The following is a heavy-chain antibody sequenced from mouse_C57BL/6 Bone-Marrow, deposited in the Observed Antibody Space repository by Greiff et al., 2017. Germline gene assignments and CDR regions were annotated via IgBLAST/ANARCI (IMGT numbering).Heavy chain of an antibody. CDR3: ARQLRPPMDY. CDR2: IYPRSGNT. Sequence: QVQLQQSGAELARPGASVKLSCKASGYTFTSYGISWVKQRTGQGLEWIGEIYPRSGNTYYNEKFKGKATLTADKSSSTAYMELRSLTSEDAAVYFCARQLRPPMDYWGQGTSVTVSS. V-gene: IGHV1-81*01. J-gene: IGHJ4*01. CDR1: GYTFTSYG. D-gene: IGHD3-2*02.